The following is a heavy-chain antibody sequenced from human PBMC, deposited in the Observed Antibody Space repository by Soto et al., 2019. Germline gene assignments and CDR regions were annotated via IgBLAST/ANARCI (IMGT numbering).Heavy chain of an antibody. J-gene: IGHJ5*02. CDR1: GFTFSNYA. CDR3: AKDRSDRWINWFDP. D-gene: IGHD5-12*01. Sequence: HPGGSLRLSCAASGFTFSNYAMNWVRQAPGKGLEWVSGITGSGDSTYYADSVKGRFTISRDNSRNTLYLQMNNLRAEDTAIYYCAKDRSDRWINWFDPWGQGTLVTVSS. V-gene: IGHV3-23*01. CDR2: ITGSGDST.